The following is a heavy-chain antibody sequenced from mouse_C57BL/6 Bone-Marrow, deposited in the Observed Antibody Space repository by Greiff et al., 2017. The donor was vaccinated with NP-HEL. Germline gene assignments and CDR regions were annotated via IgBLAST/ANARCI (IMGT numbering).Heavy chain of an antibody. CDR2: ISSGGDYI. V-gene: IGHV5-9-1*02. CDR1: GFTFSSYA. CDR3: TRDYYGSSSYFCDD. D-gene: IGHD1-1*01. J-gene: IGHJ2*01. Sequence: EVMLVESGEGLVKPGGSLKLSCAASGFTFSSYAMSWVRQTPEKRLEWVAYISSGGDYIYYADTVKGRSTISRDTSRNTLYLQMSSLKSEDTAMYYCTRDYYGSSSYFCDDWGQGTTLTVSS.